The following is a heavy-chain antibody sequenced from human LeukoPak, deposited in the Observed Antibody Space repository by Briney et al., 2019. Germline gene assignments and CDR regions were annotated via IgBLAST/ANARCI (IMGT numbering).Heavy chain of an antibody. CDR2: INPNTGGT. CDR3: AREGAPQLSSYFDH. CDR1: GYTFTAYC. Sequence: ASVTVSCKASGYTFTAYCIHWVRQAPGQGLEWMGWINPNTGGTNFAQRFQGRVTMTRDTSINTAYMELSSLRSDDTAMYYCAREGAPQLSSYFDHWGQGTLVTVSS. J-gene: IGHJ4*02. D-gene: IGHD1-1*01. V-gene: IGHV1-2*02.